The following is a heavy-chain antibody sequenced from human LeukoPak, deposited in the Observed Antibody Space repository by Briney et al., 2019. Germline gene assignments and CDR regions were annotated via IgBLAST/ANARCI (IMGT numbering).Heavy chain of an antibody. CDR1: GGTFSSYA. Sequence: SVKVSCKASGGTFSSYAISWVRQAPGQGLEWMGGPIPIFGTANYAQKFQGRVTITTDESTSTAYMELSSLRSEDTAVYYCARLPRGGYNFLAPDDYWGQGTLVTVSS. V-gene: IGHV1-69*05. J-gene: IGHJ4*02. CDR2: PIPIFGTA. D-gene: IGHD5-24*01. CDR3: ARLPRGGYNFLAPDDY.